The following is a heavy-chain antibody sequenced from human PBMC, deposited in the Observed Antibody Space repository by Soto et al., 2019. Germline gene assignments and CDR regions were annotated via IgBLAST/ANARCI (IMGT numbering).Heavy chain of an antibody. CDR2: IYPGDSDT. Sequence: PGESLTISCKGSGYSFTSYWIGWLRQRPGKGLEWMWIIYPGDSDTRYSPSFQGQVTISDDKSISTAYLQWSSLKASDTAMYYCARSRYGDYIYYFDYWGQGTLVTVSS. CDR3: ARSRYGDYIYYFDY. D-gene: IGHD4-17*01. J-gene: IGHJ4*02. CDR1: GYSFTSYW. V-gene: IGHV5-51*01.